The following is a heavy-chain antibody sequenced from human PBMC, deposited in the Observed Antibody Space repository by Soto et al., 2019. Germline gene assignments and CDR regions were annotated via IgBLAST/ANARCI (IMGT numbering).Heavy chain of an antibody. D-gene: IGHD6-13*01. Sequence: PSETLSLTCTVSGGSISSGDYYWTWIRQPPGKGLEWVSRIKSDGTSTSYADSVKGRFTISRDNAKNTLYLQMDNLRAEDTAVYYCAREGLDTAGFFDIWGQGTMVTVSS. CDR1: GGSISSGDYY. V-gene: IGHV3-74*01. CDR3: AREGLDTAGFFDI. J-gene: IGHJ3*02. CDR2: IKSDGTST.